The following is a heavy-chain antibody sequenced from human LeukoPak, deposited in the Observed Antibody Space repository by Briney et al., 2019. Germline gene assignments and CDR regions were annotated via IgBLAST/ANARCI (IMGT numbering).Heavy chain of an antibody. CDR2: ISYDGSNK. Sequence: GGSLRLSCAASGFTFSSYGMHRVRQAPGKGLEWVAVISYDGSNKYYADSVKGRFTISRDNSKNTLYLQMNSLRAEDTAVYYCAKVRGSSDYWGQGTLVTVSS. V-gene: IGHV3-30*18. CDR3: AKVRGSSDY. CDR1: GFTFSSYG. J-gene: IGHJ4*02. D-gene: IGHD1-26*01.